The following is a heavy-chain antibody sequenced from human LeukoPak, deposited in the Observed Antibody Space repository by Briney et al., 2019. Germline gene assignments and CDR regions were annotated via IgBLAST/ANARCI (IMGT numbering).Heavy chain of an antibody. CDR2: IYSGGST. CDR1: GFTVSSNY. CDR3: AKESSGSYLLPYFDY. D-gene: IGHD3-10*01. Sequence: PGGSLRLSCAASGFTVSSNYMSWVRQAPGKGLEWVSVIYSGGSTYYADSVKGRFTISRDNSKNTLYLQMNSLRAEDTAVYYCAKESSGSYLLPYFDYWGQGTLVTVSS. J-gene: IGHJ4*02. V-gene: IGHV3-66*01.